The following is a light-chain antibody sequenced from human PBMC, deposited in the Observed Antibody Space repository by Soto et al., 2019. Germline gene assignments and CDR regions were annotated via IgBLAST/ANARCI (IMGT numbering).Light chain of an antibody. V-gene: IGKV1-39*01. Sequence: EIQMTQSPSSLSASVGDRVTITCRASQTINAYLNWYQQKPGKAPKLLIHAASSLQSGVPSRFSGSGSGTDFTLTISSLQPEDFATYYCQQSYRTPLTFGPGTKVD. CDR1: QTINAY. CDR2: AAS. CDR3: QQSYRTPLT. J-gene: IGKJ3*01.